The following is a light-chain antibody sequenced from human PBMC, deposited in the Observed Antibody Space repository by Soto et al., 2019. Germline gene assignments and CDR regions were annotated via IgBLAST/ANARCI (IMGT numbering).Light chain of an antibody. CDR1: QSVSSSY. CDR2: GAS. Sequence: EIVLTQSPGTLSLSPGERATLSCRASQSVSSSYLAWYQQKPGQAPRLLIYGASSRATGIPDRFSGSGSGTDFTSTISRLEPEHFAVYYCQQYGSSPMFTFGQGTKLEIK. CDR3: QQYGSSPMFT. J-gene: IGKJ2*01. V-gene: IGKV3-20*01.